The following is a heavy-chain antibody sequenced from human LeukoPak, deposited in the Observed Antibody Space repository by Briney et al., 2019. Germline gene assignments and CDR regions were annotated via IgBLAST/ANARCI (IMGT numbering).Heavy chain of an antibody. Sequence: GASVKVSCKASGYTFTSYGISWVRQAPGQGLEWMGWISAYNGNTNYAQKLQGRVTMTTDTSTSTAYMELRSLRSEDTAVYYCARELGPYDSSGYHFDYWGQGTLVTVSS. J-gene: IGHJ4*02. CDR2: ISAYNGNT. CDR3: ARELGPYDSSGYHFDY. V-gene: IGHV1-18*01. D-gene: IGHD3-22*01. CDR1: GYTFTSYG.